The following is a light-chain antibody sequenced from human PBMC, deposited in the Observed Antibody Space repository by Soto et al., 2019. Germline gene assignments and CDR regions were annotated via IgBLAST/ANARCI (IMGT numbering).Light chain of an antibody. CDR3: TSYSITSALEV. CDR1: RSDVGDYNL. CDR2: DVS. J-gene: IGLJ3*02. V-gene: IGLV2-14*03. Sequence: SALTQPASVSGSPGQSITISCTGTRSDVGDYNLVSWYQQHPGKAPKLIIFDVSDRPSGFSDRFSGSKSGNTDSLTISGLQAEDVADYYCTSYSITSALEVFGGGTKLTVL.